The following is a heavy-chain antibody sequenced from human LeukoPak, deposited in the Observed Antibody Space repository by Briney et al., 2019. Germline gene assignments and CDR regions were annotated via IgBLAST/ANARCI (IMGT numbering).Heavy chain of an antibody. J-gene: IGHJ4*02. CDR1: GFTFSVSY. CDR3: ARVAPPADY. CDR2: ISGSGSTT. Sequence: GGSLRLSCAASGFTFSVSYMSWIRQAPGKGLEWVSYISGSGSTTYYADSVKGRFTISRDHAKNSLYLQMNSLRAEDTAVYYCARVAPPADYWGQGTLVTFSS. V-gene: IGHV3-11*04. D-gene: IGHD6-25*01.